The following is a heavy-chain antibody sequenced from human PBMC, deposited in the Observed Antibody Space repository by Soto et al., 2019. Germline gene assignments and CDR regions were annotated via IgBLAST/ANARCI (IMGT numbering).Heavy chain of an antibody. CDR1: GFTFSSYA. D-gene: IGHD2-2*01. J-gene: IGHJ4*02. CDR3: AKGRGDCTSTSCYVGSGC. CDR2: ISGSGYST. Sequence: EVPLLESGGGLVQPGGSLRLSCAASGFTFSSYAMSWVRQAPGKGLEWVSAISGSGYSTYYADSVKGRFTISRDNSKNTLYLQMNSVRDEVMAVYYCAKGRGDCTSTSCYVGSGCWGQGTLVTVSS. V-gene: IGHV3-23*01.